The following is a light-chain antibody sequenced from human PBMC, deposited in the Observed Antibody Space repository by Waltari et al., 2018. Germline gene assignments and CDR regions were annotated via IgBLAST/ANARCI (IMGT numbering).Light chain of an antibody. Sequence: DIRMTQSPSSLSASVGDRVTISCRASQTISSYVNWYQQKTGKAPKPLFDSASILQSGVASRFSRSGSGTDFTLTISSLQPEDFATYYCQQSYSTLYTFGQGTKLDIK. V-gene: IGKV1-39*01. J-gene: IGKJ2*01. CDR2: SAS. CDR3: QQSYSTLYT. CDR1: QTISSY.